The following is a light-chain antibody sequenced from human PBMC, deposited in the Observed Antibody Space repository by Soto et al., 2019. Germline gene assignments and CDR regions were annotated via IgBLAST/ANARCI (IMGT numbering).Light chain of an antibody. CDR2: DAS. CDR1: QSISSW. CDR3: QQYNSWT. V-gene: IGKV1-5*01. J-gene: IGKJ1*01. Sequence: DIQMTQSPSTLSASVGDRVTITCRASQSISSWLAWYQQKPGKAPKLLIYDASSLESGVPSMFSGSGSGTEFTLTISSLQPDDFATYYCQQYNSWTFGQGTKVEIK.